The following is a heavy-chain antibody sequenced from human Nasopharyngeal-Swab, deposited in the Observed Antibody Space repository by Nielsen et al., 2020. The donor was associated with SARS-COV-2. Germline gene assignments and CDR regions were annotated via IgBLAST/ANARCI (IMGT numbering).Heavy chain of an antibody. CDR2: IYYSGST. CDR1: GGPISSYS. V-gene: IGHV4-59*12. D-gene: IGHD1-7*01. CDR3: AREHKLELLTGPFGI. Sequence: SETLSLTCTISGGPISSYSWSWIRQPPGKGLEWIGYIYYSGSTNYNPSLKSRVTISVDTSKNQFSLKLNSVTPEDTAVYYCAREHKLELLTGPFGIWGQGTVVTVSS. J-gene: IGHJ3*02.